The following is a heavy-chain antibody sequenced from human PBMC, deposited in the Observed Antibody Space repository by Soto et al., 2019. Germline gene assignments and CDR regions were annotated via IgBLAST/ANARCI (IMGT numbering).Heavy chain of an antibody. CDR2: ISSSSSYI. J-gene: IGHJ6*02. D-gene: IGHD7-27*01. Sequence: GWSLRLSCAASVFTFSSYSMNWFREAPGKGLEWVSSISSSSSYIYYADSVKGRFTISRDNAKNSLYLQMNSLRAEDTAVYYCARLSTTGDYYYYGMDVWGQGTTVTVSS. V-gene: IGHV3-21*01. CDR1: VFTFSSYS. CDR3: ARLSTTGDYYYYGMDV.